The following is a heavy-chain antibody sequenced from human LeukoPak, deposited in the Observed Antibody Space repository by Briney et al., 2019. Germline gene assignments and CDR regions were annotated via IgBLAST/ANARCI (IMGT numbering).Heavy chain of an antibody. CDR1: GYTFTSYY. CDR2: INPSGGNT. CDR3: ARGWAPHCGGDCYSEGDFDY. V-gene: IGHV1-46*01. D-gene: IGHD2-21*02. J-gene: IGHJ4*02. Sequence: ASVNVSCKASGYTFTSYYMHWVRQAPGQGIEWMGIINPSGGNTNHAQKFQGRVTMTRDTSTSTVYIELRSLRFEDTARYYCARGWAPHCGGDCYSEGDFDYWGQGTLVTVSS.